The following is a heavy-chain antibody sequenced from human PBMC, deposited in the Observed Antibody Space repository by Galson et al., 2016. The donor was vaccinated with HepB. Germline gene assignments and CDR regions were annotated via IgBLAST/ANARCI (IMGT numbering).Heavy chain of an antibody. J-gene: IGHJ4*02. D-gene: IGHD4-17*01. V-gene: IGHV3-53*01. CDR2: IYSGGST. Sequence: SLRLSCAASGFTVSSTYMSWVRQAPGKGLEWVSVIYSGGSTYYADSVKGRFTISRDISKNTLYLQMNSLRAEDTAVYYCARYGDYPYYFDYWGQGTLVTVSS. CDR1: GFTVSSTY. CDR3: ARYGDYPYYFDY.